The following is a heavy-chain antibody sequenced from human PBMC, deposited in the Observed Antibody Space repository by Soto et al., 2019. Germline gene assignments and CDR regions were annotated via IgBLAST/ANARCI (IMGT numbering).Heavy chain of an antibody. Sequence: PGESLKISCKVSGYSFTSYWIGWVRQMPGKGLEWMGIIYPGDSDTRYSPSFQGQVTISADKSISTAYLQWSSLKASDTAMYYCARGCYSGSYLRCAFDIWGQGTMVTVSS. CDR1: GYSFTSYW. J-gene: IGHJ3*02. CDR3: ARGCYSGSYLRCAFDI. V-gene: IGHV5-51*01. D-gene: IGHD1-26*01. CDR2: IYPGDSDT.